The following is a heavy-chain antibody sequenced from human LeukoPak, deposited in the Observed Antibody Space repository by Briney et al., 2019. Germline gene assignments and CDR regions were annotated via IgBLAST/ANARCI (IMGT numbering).Heavy chain of an antibody. CDR3: AKNSGLMGYGMDV. CDR1: GFTFTDHP. D-gene: IGHD5-12*01. J-gene: IGHJ6*02. V-gene: IGHV3-30*18. CDR2: ISYDGSNK. Sequence: GGSLRLSCVASGFTFTDHPMNWVRQAPGKGLEWVAVISYDGSNKYYADSVKGRFTISRDNSKNTLYLQMNSLRAEDTAVYYCAKNSGLMGYGMDVWGQGTTVTVSS.